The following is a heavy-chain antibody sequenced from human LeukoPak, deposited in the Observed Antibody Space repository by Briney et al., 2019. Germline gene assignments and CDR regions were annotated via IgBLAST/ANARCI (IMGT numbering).Heavy chain of an antibody. V-gene: IGHV3-48*03. CDR3: AREGGSYWGGLDAFDI. CDR2: ISSSGTTI. J-gene: IGHJ3*02. CDR1: GFTFSSYA. D-gene: IGHD1-26*01. Sequence: GGSLRLSCAASGFTFSSYAMSWVRQAPGKGLEWVSAISSSGTTIYYADSVEGRFNISRDNAKNSLYLQMNSLRAEDTAIYYCAREGGSYWGGLDAFDIWGQGTMVTVSS.